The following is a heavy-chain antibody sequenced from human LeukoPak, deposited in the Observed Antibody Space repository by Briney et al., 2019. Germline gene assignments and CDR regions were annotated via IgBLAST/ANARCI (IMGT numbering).Heavy chain of an antibody. CDR2: INHSGST. Sequence: PSETLSLTCAVYGGSFSGYYWSWIRQPPGKGLEWIGEINHSGSTNYNPSLKSRVTISVDTSKNQFSLKLSSVTAADTAVYYCARGDTVATIKLWSGRVPPMKYYFDYWGQGTLVTVSS. D-gene: IGHD5-12*01. CDR3: ARGDTVATIKLWSGRVPPMKYYFDY. J-gene: IGHJ4*02. V-gene: IGHV4-34*01. CDR1: GGSFSGYY.